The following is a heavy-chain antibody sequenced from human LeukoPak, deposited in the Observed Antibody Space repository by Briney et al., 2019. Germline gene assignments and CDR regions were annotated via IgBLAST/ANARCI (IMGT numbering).Heavy chain of an antibody. D-gene: IGHD4-23*01. CDR2: IYHSGST. V-gene: IGHV4-4*02. CDR1: GGSISSSSGNC. J-gene: IGHJ4*02. CDR3: ARNGGNSDFDY. Sequence: PSETLSLTGAVSGGSISSSSGNCWTWVRQPPGKGLEWIGEIYHSGSTNYNPSLKSRVTMLLDKSKNQFSLKLSSVTAADTAVYYCARNGGNSDFDYWGQGTLVTVSS.